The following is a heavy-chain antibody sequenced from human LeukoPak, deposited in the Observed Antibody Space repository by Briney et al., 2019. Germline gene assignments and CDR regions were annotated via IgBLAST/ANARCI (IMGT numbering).Heavy chain of an antibody. CDR3: VKDHSPGWFDP. CDR2: MSGDASST. CDR1: GFTFSDYY. V-gene: IGHV3-74*01. J-gene: IGHJ5*02. D-gene: IGHD5-18*01. Sequence: GGFLRLSCAASGFTFSDYYMHWVRQAPGKGLVWVARMSGDASSTDYADSVKGRFTISRDYAKNTLYLQMDSLRVEDTAIYYCVKDHSPGWFDPWGQGTLVTVSS.